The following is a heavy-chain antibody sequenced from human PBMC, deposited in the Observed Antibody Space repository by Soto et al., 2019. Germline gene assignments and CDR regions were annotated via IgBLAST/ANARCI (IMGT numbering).Heavy chain of an antibody. CDR3: ARGRDSNYEMDV. V-gene: IGHV1-2*04. Sequence: GASVKVSRKASGYTFTGYYMHWVRQAPGQGLEWMGWINPNSGGTNYAQKFQGWVTMTRDTSISTAYMELSRLRSDDTAVYYCARGRDSNYEMDVWGQGTTVTVSS. CDR1: GYTFTGYY. J-gene: IGHJ6*02. D-gene: IGHD4-4*01. CDR2: INPNSGGT.